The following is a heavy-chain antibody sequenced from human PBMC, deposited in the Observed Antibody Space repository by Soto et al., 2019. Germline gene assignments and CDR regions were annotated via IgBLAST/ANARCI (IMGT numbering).Heavy chain of an antibody. CDR2: ISSSSSTI. D-gene: IGHD6-19*01. Sequence: PGGSLRLSCAASGFTFSSYSMNWVRQAPGKGLEWVSYISSSSSTIYYADSVKGRFTISRDNAKNSLYLQMNSLRAEDTAVYYCARGSSSGSYWGQGTLVTVSS. V-gene: IGHV3-48*01. CDR3: ARGSSSGSY. CDR1: GFTFSSYS. J-gene: IGHJ4*02.